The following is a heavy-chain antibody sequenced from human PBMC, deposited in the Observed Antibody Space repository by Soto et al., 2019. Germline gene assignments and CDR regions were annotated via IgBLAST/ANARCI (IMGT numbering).Heavy chain of an antibody. Sequence: EVQLVESGGGLVQPGGSLRLSCAASGFTFSSYSMNWVRQAPGKGLEWVSYISSSSSTIYYADSVKGRFTISRDNAKNSLYLQMNSLRAEDTAVYYCARDTIAFGGYDAFDIWGQGTMVTVSS. D-gene: IGHD3-16*01. CDR1: GFTFSSYS. CDR2: ISSSSSTI. V-gene: IGHV3-48*01. J-gene: IGHJ3*02. CDR3: ARDTIAFGGYDAFDI.